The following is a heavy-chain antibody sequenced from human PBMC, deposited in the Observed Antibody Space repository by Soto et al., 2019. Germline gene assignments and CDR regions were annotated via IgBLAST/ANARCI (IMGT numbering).Heavy chain of an antibody. CDR3: ASDLGYCSGGSCPRLGIIDY. J-gene: IGHJ4*02. CDR1: GFTFSSYG. CDR2: IWYDGSNK. V-gene: IGHV3-33*01. D-gene: IGHD2-15*01. Sequence: QVQLVESGGGVVQPGRSLRLSCAASGFTFSSYGMHWVRQAPGKGLEWVAVIWYDGSNKYYADSVKGRFTISRDNSKNTXYXLMTGLRAEDTAVYYCASDLGYCSGGSCPRLGIIDYWGQGTLVTVSS.